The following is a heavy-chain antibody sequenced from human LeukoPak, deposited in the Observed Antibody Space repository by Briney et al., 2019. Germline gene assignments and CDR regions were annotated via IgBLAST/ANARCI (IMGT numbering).Heavy chain of an antibody. J-gene: IGHJ4*02. Sequence: PSETLSLACTVSGGSISSSSYYWGWIRQPPGKGLEWIGSIYYSGSTYYNPSLKSRVTISVDTSKNQFSLKLSSVTAADTAVYYCARVMRYYDILTGYYRGGDIDYWGQGTLVTVSS. CDR2: IYYSGST. D-gene: IGHD3-9*01. CDR1: GGSISSSSYY. V-gene: IGHV4-39*01. CDR3: ARVMRYYDILTGYYRGGDIDY.